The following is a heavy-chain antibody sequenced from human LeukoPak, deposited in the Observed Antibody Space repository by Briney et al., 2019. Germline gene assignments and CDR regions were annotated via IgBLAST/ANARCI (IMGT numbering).Heavy chain of an antibody. CDR2: INQDEVEK. CDR1: GFTFSSHW. CDR3: ARVSGSYSVGYFDY. Sequence: GGSLRLSCVASGFTFSSHWMSWVRQAPGKGLEWVANINQDEVEKYYLDSVKGRFTISRDNAKNSLYLQMNSLRAEDTAVYYCARVSGSYSVGYFDYWGQGTLVTVSS. J-gene: IGHJ4*02. D-gene: IGHD1-26*01. V-gene: IGHV3-7*03.